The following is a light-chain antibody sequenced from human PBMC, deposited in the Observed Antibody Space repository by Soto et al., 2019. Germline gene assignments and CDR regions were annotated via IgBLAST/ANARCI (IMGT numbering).Light chain of an antibody. CDR1: SSDVGGYNY. V-gene: IGLV2-14*01. CDR2: EVS. CDR3: SSYTSSSTLYV. Sequence: QSFLTRPASVSGSPGQSITIFCTGTSSDVGGYNYVSWYQQHPGKAPKLMIYEVSNRPSGVSNRFSGSKSGNTASLTISGLQAEDEADYYCSSYTSSSTLYVFGTGTKVTVL. J-gene: IGLJ1*01.